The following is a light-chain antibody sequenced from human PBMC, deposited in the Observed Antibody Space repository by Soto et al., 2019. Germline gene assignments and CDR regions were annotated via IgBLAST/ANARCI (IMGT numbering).Light chain of an antibody. CDR2: DDN. V-gene: IGLV3-21*02. Sequence: SYELTQSPSVSVAPGQTARITCEEANIGTKSVHWYQQKPGQAPVLVVYDDNDRPSGIPERFSGSNSGTTATLAISRVEAGDEADYYCQVWDSTSDLVVFGGGTKLTVL. J-gene: IGLJ2*01. CDR3: QVWDSTSDLVV. CDR1: NIGTKS.